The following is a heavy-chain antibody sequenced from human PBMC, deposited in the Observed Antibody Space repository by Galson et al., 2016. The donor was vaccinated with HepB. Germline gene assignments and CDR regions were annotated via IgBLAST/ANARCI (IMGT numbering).Heavy chain of an antibody. CDR3: ARNMEGRGTVAFDC. CDR2: FSSFSNDE. J-gene: IGHJ4*02. D-gene: IGHD6-19*01. CDR1: GFTLSAYS. Sequence: SLRLSCAASGFTLSAYSMDWVRQAPGKGLEWVSSFSSFSNDEYYADSVRGRFTISRDNAKNSLYLQMNSLRAEDTAVYYCARNMEGRGTVAFDCWGQGTLATVSS. V-gene: IGHV3-21*01.